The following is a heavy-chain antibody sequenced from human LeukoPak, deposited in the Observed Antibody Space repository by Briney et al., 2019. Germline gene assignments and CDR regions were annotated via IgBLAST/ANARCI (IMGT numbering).Heavy chain of an antibody. CDR1: GFTFSSYA. D-gene: IGHD3-22*01. CDR3: AKDRIVVVSNAEYFQH. J-gene: IGHJ1*01. CDR2: ISGSGGST. V-gene: IGHV3-23*01. Sequence: GGSLRLSCAASGFTFSSYAMSWVRQAPGKGLEWVSAISGSGGSTYYADSVKGRFTISRDNSKNTLYLQMNSLRAEDTAVYYCAKDRIVVVSNAEYFQHWGQGTLVTVSS.